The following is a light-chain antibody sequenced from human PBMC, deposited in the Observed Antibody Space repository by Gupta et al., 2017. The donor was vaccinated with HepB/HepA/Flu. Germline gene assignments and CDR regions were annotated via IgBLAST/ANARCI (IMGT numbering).Light chain of an antibody. CDR1: QSGSGY. V-gene: IGKV3-11*01. CDR3: QQRISWPRT. J-gene: IGKJ4*01. Sequence: EIVLTQSPATLSLSPGERATLYCRASQSGSGYLAWYQQKPGQSPRLLIYDASNRATGIPARFSGSGSGTDFTLTISSLESEDFALYYCQQRISWPRTFGGGTKVEIK. CDR2: DAS.